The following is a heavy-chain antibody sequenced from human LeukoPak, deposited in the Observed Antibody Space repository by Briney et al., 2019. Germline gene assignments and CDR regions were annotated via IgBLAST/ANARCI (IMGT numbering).Heavy chain of an antibody. Sequence: GRSLRLSCAASGFTFSSYAMHWVRQAPGKGLEGGAVISYDGSNKYYADSVKGRFTISRDNSKNTLYLQMNSLRAEDTAVYYCARGRGRYYYGSGSYSGPDYWGQGTLVTVSS. J-gene: IGHJ4*02. CDR2: ISYDGSNK. CDR3: ARGRGRYYYGSGSYSGPDY. V-gene: IGHV3-30*04. D-gene: IGHD3-10*01. CDR1: GFTFSSYA.